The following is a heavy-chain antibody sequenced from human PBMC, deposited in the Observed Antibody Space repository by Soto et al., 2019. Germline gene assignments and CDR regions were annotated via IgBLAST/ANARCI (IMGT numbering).Heavy chain of an antibody. CDR3: SCYYSNQEYYFYY. V-gene: IGHV4-31*03. Sequence: SETLSLTCTVSGGSISSGGYYWSWIRQHPGKGLEWIGYIYYSGSTYYNPSLKSRVTISVDTSKNQFSLKLSSVTAADTAVYYXSCYYSNQEYYFYYWGQGTLVTVSS. D-gene: IGHD4-4*01. J-gene: IGHJ4*02. CDR2: IYYSGST. CDR1: GGSISSGGYY.